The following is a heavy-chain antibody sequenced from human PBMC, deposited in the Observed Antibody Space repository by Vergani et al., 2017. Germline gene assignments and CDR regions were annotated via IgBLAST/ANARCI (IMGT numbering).Heavy chain of an antibody. Sequence: EVQLVESGGGLVQPGRSLRLSCAASGFTFDDYAMHWVRQAPGKGLEWVSGISWNSGSIGYAESVKGRFTISRDNAKNSLYLQMNSLRAEDTAVYYCAARITIFGVVTSDYWGQGTLVTVSS. CDR2: ISWNSGSI. D-gene: IGHD3-3*01. V-gene: IGHV3-9*01. CDR1: GFTFDDYA. CDR3: AARITIFGVVTSDY. J-gene: IGHJ4*02.